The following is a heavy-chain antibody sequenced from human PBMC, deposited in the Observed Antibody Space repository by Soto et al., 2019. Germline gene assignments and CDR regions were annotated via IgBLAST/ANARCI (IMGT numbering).Heavy chain of an antibody. CDR2: INAGNGNT. CDR1: GYTFTNYA. J-gene: IGHJ5*02. CDR3: GRGSWLNWFDP. Sequence: QVQLVQSGAEVKKPGVSVKVSCKASGYTFTNYAMHWVRQAPGQRLEWMGWINAGNGNTKYSQKFEGRVTITRDTSASTAYMELSSLRSEDTAVYYWGRGSWLNWFDPWGQGTLVTVAS. V-gene: IGHV1-3*01. D-gene: IGHD6-19*01.